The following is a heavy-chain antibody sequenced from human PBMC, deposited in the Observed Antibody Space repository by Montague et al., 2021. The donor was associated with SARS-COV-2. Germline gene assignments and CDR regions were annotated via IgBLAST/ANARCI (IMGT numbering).Heavy chain of an antibody. CDR1: GTSIRSGGYY. Sequence: TLSLTCTVSGTSIRSGGYYWTWIRQHPGKGLEWIGYIFHTGMAYYNPSLETRVNISVDTSNNLFSLRLSSVTAADTAIYFCARVRLFYYLDYWGQGTLVTVSS. CDR2: IFHTGMA. J-gene: IGHJ4*02. V-gene: IGHV4-31*03. CDR3: ARVRLFYYLDY. D-gene: IGHD2/OR15-2a*01.